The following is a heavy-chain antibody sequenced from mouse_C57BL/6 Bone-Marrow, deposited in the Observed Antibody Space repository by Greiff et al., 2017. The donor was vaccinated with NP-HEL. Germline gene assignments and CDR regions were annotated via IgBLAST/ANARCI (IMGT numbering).Heavy chain of an antibody. V-gene: IGHV1-15*01. CDR1: GYTFTDYE. J-gene: IGHJ2*01. Sequence: VQLQQSGAELVRPGASVTLSCKASGYTFTDYEMHWVKQTPVHGLEWIGAIDPDTGGTAYNQKFKGKAILTADKSSSTAYMELRSLTSEDSAVYYCTNYGRDYWGQGTTLTVSS. CDR3: TNYGRDY. CDR2: IDPDTGGT. D-gene: IGHD1-1*01.